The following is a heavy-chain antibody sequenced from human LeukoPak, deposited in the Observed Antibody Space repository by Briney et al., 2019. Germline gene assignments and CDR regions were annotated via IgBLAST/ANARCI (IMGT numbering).Heavy chain of an antibody. CDR2: IKNKLDGGTT. Sequence: GGSLRLSCAASGFTFSNAWMSWVRQAPGKGLEWVGLIKNKLDGGTTDYVAPVKGRFTISRDDSRNTLYLQMNSLNSEDTAMYYCASYNDRDAFNIWGQGTMVTVSS. D-gene: IGHD1-14*01. CDR1: GFTFSNAW. CDR3: ASYNDRDAFNI. J-gene: IGHJ3*02. V-gene: IGHV3-15*01.